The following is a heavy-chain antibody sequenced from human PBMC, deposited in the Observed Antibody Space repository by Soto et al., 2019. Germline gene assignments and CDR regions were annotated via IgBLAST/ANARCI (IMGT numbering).Heavy chain of an antibody. Sequence: QVQLQQWGAGLLKPSETLSLTCAVYGGSFSGYYWSWIRQPPGKGLVWIGEINHSGSTNYNPSLKRLVTISEDTSKNQFPLKLSSVTAADTAMYYCARGPVIAAPDYDFDYWGQGTLVTVSS. V-gene: IGHV4-34*01. D-gene: IGHD6-6*01. J-gene: IGHJ4*02. CDR2: INHSGST. CDR1: GGSFSGYY. CDR3: ARGPVIAAPDYDFDY.